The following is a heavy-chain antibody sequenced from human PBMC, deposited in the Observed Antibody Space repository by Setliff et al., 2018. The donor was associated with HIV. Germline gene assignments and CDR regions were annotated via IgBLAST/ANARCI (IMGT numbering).Heavy chain of an antibody. CDR3: ARVSFWAFDI. Sequence: SETLSLTCTVSGGSISSGDYYWSWIRQPPGKGLEWIGYIYYSGSTYYNPSPKSRVTISVDRSKNQFSLGLSSVTAADTAVYYCARVSFWAFDIWGQGSMVTVSS. CDR2: IYYSGST. J-gene: IGHJ3*02. D-gene: IGHD3-3*01. V-gene: IGHV4-30-4*08. CDR1: GGSISSGDYY.